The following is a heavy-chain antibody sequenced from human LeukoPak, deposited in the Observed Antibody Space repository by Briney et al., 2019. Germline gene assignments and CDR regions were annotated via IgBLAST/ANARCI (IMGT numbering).Heavy chain of an antibody. CDR3: ARTYSYGFDY. J-gene: IGHJ4*02. D-gene: IGHD5-18*01. CDR2: TYYRSKWYN. CDR1: GDTVSTNSVG. Sequence: SRTLSLTCAISGDTVSTNSVGWHWIRQSPSRGLEWLGKTYYRSKWYNDFAVSVKSRMTINPDTSRNQFSLQLNSVTPEGTAVYYCARTYSYGFDYWGQGTLVIVSS. V-gene: IGHV6-1*01.